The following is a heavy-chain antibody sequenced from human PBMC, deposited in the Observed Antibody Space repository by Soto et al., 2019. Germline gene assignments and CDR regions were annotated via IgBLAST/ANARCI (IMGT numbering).Heavy chain of an antibody. V-gene: IGHV3-30-3*01. J-gene: IGHJ4*02. Sequence: GGSLRLSCAASGFTFSSYAMHWVRQAPGKGLEWVAVISYDGSNKYYADSVKGRFTISRDNSKNTLYLQMNSLRAEDTAVYYCARASYRTKYYDYVWGSYRFGPDYWGQGTLVTVSS. D-gene: IGHD3-16*02. CDR3: ARASYRTKYYDYVWGSYRFGPDY. CDR2: ISYDGSNK. CDR1: GFTFSSYA.